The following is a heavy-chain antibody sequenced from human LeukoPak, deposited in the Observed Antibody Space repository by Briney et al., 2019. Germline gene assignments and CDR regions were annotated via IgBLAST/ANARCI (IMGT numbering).Heavy chain of an antibody. Sequence: SETLSLTCTVSGGSISSGSYYWSWLRQPAGKGLEWIVRIYTSWSTNYNPSLKRRATISVDTSKNQFSLKLSSVTAADTAVYYCARVGYCSSTSCYLPKYYYYMDVWGKGTTVTVSS. J-gene: IGHJ6*03. V-gene: IGHV4-61*02. D-gene: IGHD2-2*01. CDR2: IYTSWST. CDR3: ARVGYCSSTSCYLPKYYYYMDV. CDR1: GGSISSGSYY.